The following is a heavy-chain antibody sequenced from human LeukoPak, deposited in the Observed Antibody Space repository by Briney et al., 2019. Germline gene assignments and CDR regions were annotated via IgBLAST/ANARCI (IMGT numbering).Heavy chain of an antibody. J-gene: IGHJ6*02. CDR2: IISSSSYI. V-gene: IGHV3-21*01. CDR3: ARDGAYYYYGMDV. CDR1: GFTFSSYS. Sequence: QPGGSLRLSCAASGFTFSSYSMNWVRQAPGKGLEWVSSIISSSSYIYYADSVKGRFTISRDNAKNSLYLQMNSLRAEDTAVYYCARDGAYYYYGMDVWGQGTTVTVSS. D-gene: IGHD1-26*01.